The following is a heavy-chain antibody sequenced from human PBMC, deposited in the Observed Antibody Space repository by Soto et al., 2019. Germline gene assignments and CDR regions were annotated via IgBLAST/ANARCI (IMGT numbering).Heavy chain of an antibody. J-gene: IGHJ4*02. D-gene: IGHD3-10*01. Sequence: SETLSLTCTVSGGSISSGDYYWSWIRQPPGKGLEWIGYIYYSGSTYYNPSLESRVTISVDTSKNQFSLKLSSGTAADTAVYYCARRAMVRGVMIWADFDYWGQGTLVTVSS. V-gene: IGHV4-30-4*01. CDR3: ARRAMVRGVMIWADFDY. CDR1: GGSISSGDYY. CDR2: IYYSGST.